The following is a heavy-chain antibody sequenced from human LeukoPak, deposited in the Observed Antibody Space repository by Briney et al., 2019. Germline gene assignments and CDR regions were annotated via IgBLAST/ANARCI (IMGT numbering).Heavy chain of an antibody. CDR1: GGSFSGYY. Sequence: SETLSLTCAVYGGSFSGYYWSWIRQPPGKGLEWIGEINHSGSTNYNPSLKSRVTISVDTSKNQFSLKLSSVTAADTAVYYCARRSTYYDYVWGSYRPGAFDIWGQGTMVTVSS. J-gene: IGHJ3*02. CDR3: ARRSTYYDYVWGSYRPGAFDI. CDR2: INHSGST. V-gene: IGHV4-34*01. D-gene: IGHD3-16*02.